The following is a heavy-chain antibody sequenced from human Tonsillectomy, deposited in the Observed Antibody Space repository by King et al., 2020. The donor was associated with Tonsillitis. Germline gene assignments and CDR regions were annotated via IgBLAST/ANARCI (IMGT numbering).Heavy chain of an antibody. CDR2: ISGSGGST. D-gene: IGHD1-20*01. CDR3: AKGLYNWNDRGHYDY. V-gene: IGHV3-23*04. J-gene: IGHJ4*02. Sequence: VQLVESGGGLVQPGGSLRLSCAASGFTFSGYAMNWVRQAPGKGLEWVSTISGSGGSTYYADSVKGRFTISRDNSKNTLYLQMNSLRAEDTAVYYCAKGLYNWNDRGHYDYWGQGTLVTVSS. CDR1: GFTFSGYA.